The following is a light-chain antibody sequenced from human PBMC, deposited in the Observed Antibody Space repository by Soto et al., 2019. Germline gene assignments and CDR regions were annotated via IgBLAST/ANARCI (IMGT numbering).Light chain of an antibody. V-gene: IGKV3-20*01. CDR3: QQYANSPPP. CDR2: GAS. J-gene: IGKJ3*01. Sequence: EIVLTQSPGTLSLSPGEGATLSCRASQSVSSSYLAWYQQKPGQAPRLLIYGASSRATGIPDRFSGSGSGTDFTLTISRLEPEDFAVYYCQQYANSPPPFGPGPKLEIK. CDR1: QSVSSSY.